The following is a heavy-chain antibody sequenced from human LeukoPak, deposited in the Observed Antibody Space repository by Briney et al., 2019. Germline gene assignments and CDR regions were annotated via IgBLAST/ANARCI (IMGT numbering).Heavy chain of an antibody. CDR3: ARTARIRGVIKTHYYFDY. CDR1: GFTFSSYS. Sequence: GGSLRLSCAASGFTFSSYSMNWVRQAPGKGLEWVSVFYSDNSTSHTDSVKGRFSISTDDLKNTLYLQMNSLRPDDTAVYYCARTARIRGVIKTHYYFDYWGQGALVTVSS. CDR2: FYSDNST. V-gene: IGHV3-66*01. D-gene: IGHD3-10*01. J-gene: IGHJ4*02.